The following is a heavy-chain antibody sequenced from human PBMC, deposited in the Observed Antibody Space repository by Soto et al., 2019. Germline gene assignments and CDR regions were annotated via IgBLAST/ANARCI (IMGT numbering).Heavy chain of an antibody. V-gene: IGHV3-23*01. CDR1: GFTFSNYA. D-gene: IGHD6-19*01. Sequence: EVQLLESGGGLVQPGGSLRLSCAASGFTFSNYAMSWVRQASGKGLEWVSTISGSGGGTYYADSVKGRFTISRDNSKNTLYLQMNSLRAEDTAVYYCAKDPYSNGLNWFDPWGQGTLVTVSS. J-gene: IGHJ5*02. CDR2: ISGSGGGT. CDR3: AKDPYSNGLNWFDP.